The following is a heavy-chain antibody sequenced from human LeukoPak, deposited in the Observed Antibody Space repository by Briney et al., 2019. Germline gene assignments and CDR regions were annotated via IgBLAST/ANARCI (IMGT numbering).Heavy chain of an antibody. Sequence: ASVKVSCKASGYTFTGYYMHWVRQAPGQGLEWMGWINPNSGGTNYAQKFQGRVTMTRDTSISTAYMELSRLRSDDTAVYYCASQYCSGGSCYVSWFDPWGQGTLVTVSS. CDR1: GYTFTGYY. D-gene: IGHD2-15*01. CDR3: ASQYCSGGSCYVSWFDP. J-gene: IGHJ5*02. CDR2: INPNSGGT. V-gene: IGHV1-2*02.